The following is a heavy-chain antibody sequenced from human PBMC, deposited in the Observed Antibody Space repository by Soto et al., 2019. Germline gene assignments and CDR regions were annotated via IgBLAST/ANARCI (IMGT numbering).Heavy chain of an antibody. Sequence: KQSQTLSLTCAISGDSVSSNSAAWNWIRPSPSRGLEWLGRTYYRSKWYNDYAVSVKSRITINPDTSKNQFSLQLNSVTPEDTAVYYCARGLYSSSVLQRPYFDYWGQGTLVTVSS. CDR3: ARGLYSSSVLQRPYFDY. CDR1: GDSVSSNSAA. CDR2: TYYRSKWYN. D-gene: IGHD6-6*01. V-gene: IGHV6-1*01. J-gene: IGHJ4*02.